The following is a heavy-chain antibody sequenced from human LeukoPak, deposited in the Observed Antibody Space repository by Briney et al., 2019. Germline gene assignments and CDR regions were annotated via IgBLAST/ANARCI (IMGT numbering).Heavy chain of an antibody. CDR1: GFTLTTHW. V-gene: IGHV3-74*01. CDR2: IKPDGSDT. Sequence: PGGSLRLSCGASGFTLTTHWIHWVRQAPGKGLVWVSRIKPDGSDTNYADSVKGRFTISRDNAKNTVYLQMNSLRAEDTAVYYCARGKYGGYFIDYWGQGTLVTVSS. D-gene: IGHD5-12*01. CDR3: ARGKYGGYFIDY. J-gene: IGHJ4*02.